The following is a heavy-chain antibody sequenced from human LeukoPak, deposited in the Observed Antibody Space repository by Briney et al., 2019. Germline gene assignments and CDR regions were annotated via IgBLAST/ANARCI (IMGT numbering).Heavy chain of an antibody. Sequence: GGSLRLSCAASGFTFSSSGMHWVRQGPGKGLEWVSVFWYDGNREYYADSVKGRFTISRDSSKNTLYLQMNGLRAEDTAVYYCARAGGSNHAYMDYWGQGTLVTVAS. J-gene: IGHJ4*02. V-gene: IGHV3-33*01. CDR3: ARAGGSNHAYMDY. D-gene: IGHD5-18*01. CDR2: FWYDGNRE. CDR1: GFTFSSSG.